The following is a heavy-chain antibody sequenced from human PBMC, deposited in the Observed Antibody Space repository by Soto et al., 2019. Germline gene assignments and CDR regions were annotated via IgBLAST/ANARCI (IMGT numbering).Heavy chain of an antibody. CDR1: GGSISSYY. CDR2: IFYNGST. D-gene: IGHD6-19*01. J-gene: IGHJ4*02. CDR3: ARQSSGLAGAGLDS. Sequence: QVQLQESGPGLVKPSETLSLTCTVSGGSISSYYWTWIRQPPGKGLEWIGYIFYNGSTNYNPSLTVRLSTPVDTSMNQFSSKLNSSTAADTAVYYCARQSSGLAGAGLDSWGQGTLVTVSS. V-gene: IGHV4-59*08.